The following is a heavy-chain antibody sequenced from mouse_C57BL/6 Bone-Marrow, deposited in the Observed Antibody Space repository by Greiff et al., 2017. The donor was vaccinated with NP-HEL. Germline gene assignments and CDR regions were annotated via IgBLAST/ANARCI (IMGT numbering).Heavy chain of an antibody. V-gene: IGHV1-18*01. CDR2: INPNNGGT. Sequence: EVQLQQSGPELVKPGASVKIPCKASGYTFTDYNMDWVKQSHGKSLEWIGDINPNNGGTIYNQKFKGKATLTVDKSSSTAYMALRSLTSEDTAVYYCARSCSNYDAMDYWGQGTSVTVSS. J-gene: IGHJ4*01. D-gene: IGHD2-5*01. CDR1: GYTFTDYN. CDR3: ARSCSNYDAMDY.